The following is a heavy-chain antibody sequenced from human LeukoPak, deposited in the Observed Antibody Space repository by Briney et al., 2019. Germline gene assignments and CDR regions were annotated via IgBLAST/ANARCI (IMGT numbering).Heavy chain of an antibody. V-gene: IGHV1-2*06. D-gene: IGHD4-11*01. CDR2: INPNSGGT. CDR3: ARVTGVTDSKSALGY. Sequence: ASVKVSCKASGGTFSSYAISWVRQAPGQGLEWMGRINPNSGGTNYAQKVQGRVTMTRDTSISTVYMELNSLRSNDTAIYYCARVTGVTDSKSALGYWGQGTLVTVSS. CDR1: GGTFSSYA. J-gene: IGHJ4*02.